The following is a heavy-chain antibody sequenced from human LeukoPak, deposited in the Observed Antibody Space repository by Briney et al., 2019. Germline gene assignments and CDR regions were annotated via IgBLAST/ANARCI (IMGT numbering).Heavy chain of an antibody. D-gene: IGHD5/OR15-5a*01. V-gene: IGHV3-13*01. Sequence: PGGSLRLSCAASGFTFSSYDMHWVRQAPGRGLEWVSAIGLAGDTYYPDSVKGRFTISTENDKNSMHLQMNSLKDGDTAVYYCIRGGIQVSGIDAFDIWGQGTVVTVSS. J-gene: IGHJ3*02. CDR3: IRGGIQVSGIDAFDI. CDR2: IGLAGDT. CDR1: GFTFSSYD.